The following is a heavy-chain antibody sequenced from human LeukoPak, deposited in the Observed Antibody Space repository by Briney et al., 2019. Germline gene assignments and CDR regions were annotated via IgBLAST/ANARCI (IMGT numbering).Heavy chain of an antibody. Sequence: GGSLRLSCTASGFNFYNYAMSWVRQAPGKGLEWVSTISSSGSTIYYADSVKGRFTISRDNAKNTLYLQMNSLRAEDTAVYYCARGGYYDSSGYTGYFDYWGQGTLVTVSS. D-gene: IGHD3-22*01. CDR3: ARGGYYDSSGYTGYFDY. V-gene: IGHV3-48*03. CDR2: ISSSGSTI. CDR1: GFNFYNYA. J-gene: IGHJ4*02.